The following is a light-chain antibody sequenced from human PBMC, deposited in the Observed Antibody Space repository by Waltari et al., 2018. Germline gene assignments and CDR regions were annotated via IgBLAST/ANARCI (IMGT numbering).Light chain of an antibody. J-gene: IGLJ2*01. CDR1: KNDIGTYNF. CDR2: EAT. Sequence: QSALTQPASLSGSPGQSITISCAGTKNDIGTYNFVSWFQQFHGQAPKLIVSEATRRPAGVAYRFSGSKSGNTASLTISGLQAEDEADYYCCSYAGGSRVIFGGGTKLTVL. CDR3: CSYAGGSRVI. V-gene: IGLV2-23*01.